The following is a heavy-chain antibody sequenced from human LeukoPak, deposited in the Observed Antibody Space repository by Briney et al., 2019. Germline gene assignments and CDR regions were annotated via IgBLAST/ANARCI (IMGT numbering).Heavy chain of an antibody. V-gene: IGHV4-59*01. CDR3: ARDRLLERFRWFDP. D-gene: IGHD1-1*01. CDR1: GGSITSYN. J-gene: IGHJ5*02. Sequence: SETLSLTCTVSGGSITSYNWSWIWQPPGKGQERVGYVYYSGSTNYNPSLKRRVTISVDISKNQFSLKLSSVTAEDTAVYYCARDRLLERFRWFDPWGQGTLVTVSS. CDR2: VYYSGST.